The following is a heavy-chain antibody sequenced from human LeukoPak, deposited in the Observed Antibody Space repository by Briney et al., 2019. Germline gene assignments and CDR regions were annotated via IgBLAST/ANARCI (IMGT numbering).Heavy chain of an antibody. CDR3: AREGGSGWYSGWFDP. CDR1: GFTFSSYW. J-gene: IGHJ5*02. V-gene: IGHV3-7*01. Sequence: GGSLRLSCAASGFTFSSYWMSWVRQAPGKGLEWVANIKQDGSEKYYVDSVKGRFTISRDNAKNSLYLQMNSLRAEDTAVYYCAREGGSGWYSGWFDPWGQGTLVTVSS. D-gene: IGHD6-19*01. CDR2: IKQDGSEK.